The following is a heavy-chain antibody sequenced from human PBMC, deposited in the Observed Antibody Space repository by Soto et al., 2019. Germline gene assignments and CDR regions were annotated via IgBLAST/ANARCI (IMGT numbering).Heavy chain of an antibody. Sequence: QVQLVQSGAEVKKPGSSVKVSCKASGGTFSSYAISWVRQAPGQGLEWMGGIIPIFGTANYAQKFQGRVTITADESTSTGYMELSSLTSEDTAVYYCARARGYYDSSGLSNWFDPWGQGTLVTVSS. CDR1: GGTFSSYA. CDR3: ARARGYYDSSGLSNWFDP. V-gene: IGHV1-69*01. J-gene: IGHJ5*02. D-gene: IGHD3-22*01. CDR2: IIPIFGTA.